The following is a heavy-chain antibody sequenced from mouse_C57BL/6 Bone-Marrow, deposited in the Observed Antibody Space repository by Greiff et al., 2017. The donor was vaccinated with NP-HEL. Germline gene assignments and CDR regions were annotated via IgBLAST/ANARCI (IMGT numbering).Heavy chain of an antibody. CDR1: GYTFTSYW. Sequence: QVQLQQPGAELVMPGASVKLSCKASGYTFTSYWMHWVKQRPGQGLKWIGEIDPSDSYTNYNQKFKGKSTLTVDKSSSTAYMQLSSLTSEDSAVYYCARSGDSSGYVGDFDYWGQGTTLTVSS. J-gene: IGHJ2*01. CDR2: IDPSDSYT. CDR3: ARSGDSSGYVGDFDY. V-gene: IGHV1-69*01. D-gene: IGHD3-2*02.